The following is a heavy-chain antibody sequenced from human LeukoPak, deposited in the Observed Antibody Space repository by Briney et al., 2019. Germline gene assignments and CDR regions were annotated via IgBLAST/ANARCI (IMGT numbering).Heavy chain of an antibody. D-gene: IGHD6-13*01. CDR1: GVSISSYY. V-gene: IGHV4-39*07. CDR3: AREGSPDPYFDY. CDR2: IYYSGST. Sequence: PSETLSLTCTVSGVSISSYYWGWIRQPPGKGLEWIGSIYYSGSTYYNPSLKSRVTISVDTSKNQFSLKLSSVTAADTAVYYCAREGSPDPYFDYWGQGTLVTVSS. J-gene: IGHJ4*02.